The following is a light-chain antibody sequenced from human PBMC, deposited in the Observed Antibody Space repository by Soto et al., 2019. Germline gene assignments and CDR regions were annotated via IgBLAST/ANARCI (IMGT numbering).Light chain of an antibody. CDR3: AAWDDNLNGPV. CDR1: SSNIGTNT. J-gene: IGLJ2*01. Sequence: QSVLTQPPSASGTPGQRVTISCSGGSSNIGTNTVTWYLQLPGTAPKLLIHSNNERPSGVPDRFSGAKSGTSASLVISGLQSEDEADFYCAAWDDNLNGPVFGRGTKLTVL. CDR2: SNN. V-gene: IGLV1-44*01.